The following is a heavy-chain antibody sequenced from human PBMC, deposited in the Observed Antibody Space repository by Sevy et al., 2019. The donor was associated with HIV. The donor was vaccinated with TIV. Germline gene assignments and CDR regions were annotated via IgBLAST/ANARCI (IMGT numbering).Heavy chain of an antibody. J-gene: IGHJ3*02. Sequence: GGSLRLSCAASGFTVSSNYMSWVRQAPGKGLEWVSVIYSGGSTYYADSVKGRFTISRDNSKNTLYLQMNSLRAEDTAVYYCATGGWFGVRAFDIWGQGTMVTVSS. V-gene: IGHV3-53*01. CDR2: IYSGGST. D-gene: IGHD3-10*01. CDR3: ATGGWFGVRAFDI. CDR1: GFTVSSNY.